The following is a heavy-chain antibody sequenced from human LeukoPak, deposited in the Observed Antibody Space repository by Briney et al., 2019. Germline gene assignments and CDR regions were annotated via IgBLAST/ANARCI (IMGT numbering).Heavy chain of an antibody. CDR1: GFTFSSYG. D-gene: IGHD3-10*01. V-gene: IGHV3-30*18. CDR2: ISYDGSNK. CDR3: AKHGSGSYLVY. Sequence: GGSLRLSCAASGFTFSSYGVHWVRQAPGKGLEWVAVISYDGSNKYYADSVKGRFTISRDNSKNTLYLQMNSLRAEDTAVYYCAKHGSGSYLVYWGQGTLVTVSS. J-gene: IGHJ4*02.